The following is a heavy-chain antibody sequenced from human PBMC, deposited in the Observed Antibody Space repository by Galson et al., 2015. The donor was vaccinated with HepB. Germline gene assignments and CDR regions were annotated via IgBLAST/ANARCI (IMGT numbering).Heavy chain of an antibody. D-gene: IGHD4-17*01. Sequence: SVKVSCKASGGTFSSYAISWVRQAPGQGLEWMGRIIPILGIANYAQKLQGRVTITADKSTSTAYMELSSLRSEDTAVYYCARDDPSTVTPDYWGQGTLVTVSS. J-gene: IGHJ4*02. CDR3: ARDDPSTVTPDY. CDR2: IIPILGIA. CDR1: GGTFSSYA. V-gene: IGHV1-69*04.